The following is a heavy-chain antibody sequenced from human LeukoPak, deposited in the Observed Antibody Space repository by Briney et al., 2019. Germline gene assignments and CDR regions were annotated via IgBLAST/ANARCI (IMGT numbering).Heavy chain of an antibody. CDR3: ARSFHSSSWYFDY. D-gene: IGHD6-13*01. V-gene: IGHV4-59*08. Sequence: SETLSLTCTVSGGTISSYYGSWIRQPPGKGLEWIGYIYYSGSTNYNPPLNSRVTISVDTSKNQFSLKLSSVTAADTAVYYCARSFHSSSWYFDYWGQGTLVTVSS. CDR1: GGTISSYY. J-gene: IGHJ4*02. CDR2: IYYSGST.